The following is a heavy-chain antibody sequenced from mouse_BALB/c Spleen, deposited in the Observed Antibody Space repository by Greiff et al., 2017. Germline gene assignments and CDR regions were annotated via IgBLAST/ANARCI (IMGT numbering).Heavy chain of an antibody. Sequence: DVQLQESGPGLVKPSQSLSLTCSVTGYSITSGYYWNWIRQFPGNKLEWMGYISYDGSNNYNPSLKNRISITRDTSKNQFFLKLNSVTTEDTATYYCARGGGNLYAMDYWGQGTSVTVSS. J-gene: IGHJ4*01. CDR1: GYSITSGYY. V-gene: IGHV3-6*02. CDR3: ARGGGNLYAMDY. CDR2: ISYDGSN. D-gene: IGHD2-1*01.